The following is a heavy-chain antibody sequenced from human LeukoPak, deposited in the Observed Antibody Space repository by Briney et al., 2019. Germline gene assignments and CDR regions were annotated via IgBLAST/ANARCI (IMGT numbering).Heavy chain of an antibody. CDR1: GGSISSYY. Sequence: SETLSLTCTVSGGSISSYYWSWIRQPAGKGLEWIGRIYTSGSTNYNPPLKSRVTMSVDTSKNQFSLKLSSVTAADTAVYYCARGEYDFWSGSQRNAFDIWGQGTMVTVSS. J-gene: IGHJ3*02. CDR2: IYTSGST. V-gene: IGHV4-4*07. D-gene: IGHD3-3*01. CDR3: ARGEYDFWSGSQRNAFDI.